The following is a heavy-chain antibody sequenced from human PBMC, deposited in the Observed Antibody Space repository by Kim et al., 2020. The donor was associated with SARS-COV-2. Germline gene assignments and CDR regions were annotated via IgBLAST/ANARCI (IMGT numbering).Heavy chain of an antibody. V-gene: IGHV3-30*01. CDR3: ASEPQTLYYYGSGSYYDY. J-gene: IGHJ4*02. D-gene: IGHD3-10*01. Sequence: KGPITISRDNSKNTLCLQMNSLRAEDTAVYYCASEPQTLYYYGSGSYYDYWGQGTLVTVSS.